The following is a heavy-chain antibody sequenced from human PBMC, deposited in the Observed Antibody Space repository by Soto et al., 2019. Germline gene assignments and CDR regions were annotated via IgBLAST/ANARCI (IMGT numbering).Heavy chain of an antibody. J-gene: IGHJ4*02. CDR1: GFTFTSDW. CDR3: ARKNYFDY. Sequence: SGGSLRLSCAASGFTFTSDWMSWVRQAPGKGLEWVANIKPDGSEKYYVDSVKGRFTISRDNAKNSLYLQMNSLRVEDTAVYYCARKNYFDYWGQGT. V-gene: IGHV3-7*05. CDR2: IKPDGSEK.